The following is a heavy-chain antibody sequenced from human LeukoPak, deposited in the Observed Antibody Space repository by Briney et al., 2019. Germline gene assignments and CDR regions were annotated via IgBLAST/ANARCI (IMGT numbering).Heavy chain of an antibody. V-gene: IGHV3-21*01. J-gene: IGHJ4*02. Sequence: GGSLRLSCAASGFTFSSYSMNWVRQAPGKGLEWVSSISSSSSYIYYADSVKGRFTISRDNSKNTLYLQMNSLRSEDTAVYYCAKDLVGYSYGYQLAHYWGQGNLVIVSS. CDR1: GFTFSSYS. CDR3: AKDLVGYSYGYQLAHY. D-gene: IGHD5-18*01. CDR2: ISSSSSYI.